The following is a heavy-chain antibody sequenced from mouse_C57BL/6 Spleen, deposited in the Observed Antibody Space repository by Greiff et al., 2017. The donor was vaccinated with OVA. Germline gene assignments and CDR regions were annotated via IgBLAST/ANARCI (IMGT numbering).Heavy chain of an antibody. V-gene: IGHV8-8*01. D-gene: IGHD2-5*01. CDR3: ARIWVGSNYYAMDY. CDR2: IWWDDDK. Sequence: QVTLKVSGPGILQPSQTLSLTCSFSGFSLSTFGMGVGWIRQPSGKGLEWLAHIWWDDDKYYNPAMKSRLTNSKDTSKNQVFLKIANVDTADTATYYCARIWVGSNYYAMDYWGQGTSVTVSS. CDR1: GFSLSTFGMG. J-gene: IGHJ4*01.